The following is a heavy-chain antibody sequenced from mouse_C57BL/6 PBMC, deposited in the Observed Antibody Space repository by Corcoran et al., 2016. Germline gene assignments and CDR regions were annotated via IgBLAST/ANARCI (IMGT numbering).Heavy chain of an antibody. D-gene: IGHD1-1*01. CDR1: GYTFTDYY. CDR2: INPYNGGT. V-gene: IGHV1-19*01. CDR3: ARRGYYYGSSSYAMDY. J-gene: IGHJ4*01. Sequence: EVQLQQAGPVLVKPGASVKMSCKSSGYTFTDYYMNWVKQSHGKSLEWIGVINPYNGGTSYNQKFTGKATLTVDKSSSTAYMELNSLTSEDSAVYYCARRGYYYGSSSYAMDYWGQGTSVTVSS.